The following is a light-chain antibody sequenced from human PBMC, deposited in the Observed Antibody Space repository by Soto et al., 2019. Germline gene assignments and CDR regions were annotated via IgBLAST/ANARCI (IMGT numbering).Light chain of an antibody. Sequence: ELVLTQSPGTLSLSPGKRATLSCRASQSFSSSYLAWYQQKPGQAPRLLIYSASTRATGIPDRFSGSGSGTDFTLTISRLEPEDFAVYYCQQYGSSPRVTFGQGTRLEIK. CDR1: QSFSSSY. CDR3: QQYGSSPRVT. J-gene: IGKJ5*01. CDR2: SAS. V-gene: IGKV3-20*01.